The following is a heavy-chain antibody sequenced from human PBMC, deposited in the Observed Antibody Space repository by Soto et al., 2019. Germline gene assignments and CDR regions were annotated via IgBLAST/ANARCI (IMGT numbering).Heavy chain of an antibody. J-gene: IGHJ6*02. V-gene: IGHV2-5*02. D-gene: IGHD6-6*01. CDR1: GFSLSTSGVG. CDR2: IYWDDDK. CDR3: AHRESIAANRYYYYGIDV. Sequence: QITLKESGPSLVKPTQPLTLTCTFSGFSLSTSGVGVGWIRQPPGKALEWLALIYWDDDKRYSPSLKSRLTITKDTSKNQVVLTMTNMDPVDTATYYCAHRESIAANRYYYYGIDVWGQGTTVTVSS.